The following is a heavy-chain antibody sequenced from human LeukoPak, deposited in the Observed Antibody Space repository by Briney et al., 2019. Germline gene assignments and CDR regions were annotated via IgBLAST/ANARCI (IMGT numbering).Heavy chain of an antibody. CDR2: INTHNGAT. CDR1: GNTFAGYY. V-gene: IGHV1-2*02. J-gene: IGHJ4*02. D-gene: IGHD1-26*01. CDR3: ARGPIGGLRKGFDI. Sequence: ASVKVSCKASGNTFAGYYVHWVRQAPGQGLEWVGWINTHNGATNYAQHFQGRVTMTTDTAVTTAYMDLDGLTSDDAAVYFCARGPIGGLRKGFDIWGQGTLVTVSS.